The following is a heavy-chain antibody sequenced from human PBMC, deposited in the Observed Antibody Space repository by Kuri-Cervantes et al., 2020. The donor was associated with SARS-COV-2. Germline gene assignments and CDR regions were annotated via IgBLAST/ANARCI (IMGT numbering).Heavy chain of an antibody. Sequence: GGSLRLSCAASGFTFSRSWMLWVRQAPGKGLVWVSRINSDGSVTSYPDSVEGRFTISRGNAKNSLYLQMNSLRAEDTAVYYCARDRGGVLHIAARSGYFDYWGQGTLVTVSS. J-gene: IGHJ4*02. CDR3: ARDRGGVLHIAARSGYFDY. V-gene: IGHV3-74*01. CDR2: INSDGSVT. CDR1: GFTFSRSW. D-gene: IGHD6-6*01.